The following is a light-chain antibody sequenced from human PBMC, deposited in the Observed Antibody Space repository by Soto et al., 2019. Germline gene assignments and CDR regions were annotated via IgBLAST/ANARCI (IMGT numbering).Light chain of an antibody. V-gene: IGKV3-20*01. Sequence: EIVLTQSPGTLSLSPGERVTLSCRASQSVTRSFLAWYQQKPGQAPRLLIYGASSRATGIPDRFSGSGSGTDLTLTISRLETEDFAVYYCHQYGSSPQAFGPGTKVDIK. CDR2: GAS. J-gene: IGKJ3*01. CDR3: HQYGSSPQA. CDR1: QSVTRSF.